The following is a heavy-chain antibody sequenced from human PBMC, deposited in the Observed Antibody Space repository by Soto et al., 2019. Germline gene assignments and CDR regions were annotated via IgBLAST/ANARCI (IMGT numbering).Heavy chain of an antibody. Sequence: QVQLVQSGAEVKKPGASGNFSCKASGGTFSSYAMSWVRQAPGQGLEWMGGIIPILGTANYAQKFQGRVTITADESTSPASKELSSLRSEDAAVYYCAGITGYYYNGMDVWGQGTTVTVSS. CDR2: IIPILGTA. V-gene: IGHV1-69*01. CDR1: GGTFSSYA. J-gene: IGHJ6*02. D-gene: IGHD3-16*01. CDR3: AGITGYYYNGMDV.